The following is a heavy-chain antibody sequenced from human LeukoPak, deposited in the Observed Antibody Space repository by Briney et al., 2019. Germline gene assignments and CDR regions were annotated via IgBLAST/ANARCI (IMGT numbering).Heavy chain of an antibody. J-gene: IGHJ4*02. CDR3: ARFLHGDSLDY. CDR1: GDTFSDTY. Sequence: GESLKISCQASGDTFSDTYIAWVRQMAGKGLEWMGIVYHDGSDTRYSPSFQGQVTISADQSISTAYLQWTSLKTSGTAMYYCARFLHGDSLDYWGEGALVTVSS. V-gene: IGHV5-51*01. CDR2: VYHDGSDT. D-gene: IGHD3-10*01.